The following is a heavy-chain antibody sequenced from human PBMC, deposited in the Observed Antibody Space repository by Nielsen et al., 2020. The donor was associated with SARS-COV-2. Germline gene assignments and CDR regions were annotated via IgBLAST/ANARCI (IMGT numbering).Heavy chain of an antibody. CDR1: GYTFTSFA. Sequence: ASVKVSCKPSGYTFTSFAIHWVRQVPGQSLEWMGWINAGNGNTKYSQKFQGRVTMTRDTSANTAYMELSSLSSEDTAVYYCARITPSSGWDYWGQGTLVTVSS. CDR2: INAGNGNT. CDR3: ARITPSSGWDY. V-gene: IGHV1-3*01. J-gene: IGHJ4*02. D-gene: IGHD6-19*01.